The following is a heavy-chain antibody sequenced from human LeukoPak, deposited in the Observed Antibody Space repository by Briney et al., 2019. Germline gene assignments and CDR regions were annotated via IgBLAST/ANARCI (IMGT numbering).Heavy chain of an antibody. V-gene: IGHV3-66*01. D-gene: IGHD4-23*01. Sequence: GESLKISCAASGFTVSNNYMSWVRQAPGKGLEWVALIYSGGSTYYADFVKGRFTISRDNSKNTLYLQMNSLRAEDTAVYYCTRVRVGGTDRWFDPWGQGTLVTVSS. CDR2: IYSGGST. CDR3: TRVRVGGTDRWFDP. CDR1: GFTVSNNY. J-gene: IGHJ5*02.